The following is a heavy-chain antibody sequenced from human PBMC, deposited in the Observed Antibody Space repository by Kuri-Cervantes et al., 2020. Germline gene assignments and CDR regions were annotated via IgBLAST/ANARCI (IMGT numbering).Heavy chain of an antibody. J-gene: IGHJ1*01. V-gene: IGHV3-30*02. CDR2: VRFDGSRE. Sequence: GESLKISCVASGFSVRIYGMHWVRQAPGKGLQWVAYVRFDGSREHYADSVKGRFTISRDNAKNTLYLQMNSLRAEDTAVYYCARERDSSSWYPAEYFQHWGQGTLVTASS. CDR1: GFSVRIYG. D-gene: IGHD6-13*01. CDR3: ARERDSSSWYPAEYFQH.